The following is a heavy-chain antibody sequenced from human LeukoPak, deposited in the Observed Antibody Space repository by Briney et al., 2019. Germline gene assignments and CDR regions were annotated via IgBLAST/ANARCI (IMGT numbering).Heavy chain of an antibody. D-gene: IGHD2-21*02. CDR2: INPNSGDT. J-gene: IGHJ5*02. V-gene: IGHV1-2*02. CDR3: ARDRHIVVVTAIQGIWFDP. Sequence: ASVKVSCEASGYTFTGSYIHWVRQAPGQGLDWVGWINPNSGDTYYTEKFKGRVTMTRDTSINTAYMELSRLRSDDTAVYYCARDRHIVVVTAIQGIWFDPWGQGTLVTVSS. CDR1: GYTFTGSY.